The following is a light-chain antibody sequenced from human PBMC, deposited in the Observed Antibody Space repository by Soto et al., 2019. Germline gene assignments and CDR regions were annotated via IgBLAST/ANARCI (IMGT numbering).Light chain of an antibody. CDR2: GAS. Sequence: EVVMTQSPAIVSVSPGESATLSCRASQSVNSNYLAWYQQHPGQPPRLLIYGASTRATGIPARFSGGGSGTEFTLTISSLQSEDFAVYYCQQRSNWPPITFGQGARLEIK. J-gene: IGKJ5*01. V-gene: IGKV3-15*01. CDR1: QSVNSN. CDR3: QQRSNWPPIT.